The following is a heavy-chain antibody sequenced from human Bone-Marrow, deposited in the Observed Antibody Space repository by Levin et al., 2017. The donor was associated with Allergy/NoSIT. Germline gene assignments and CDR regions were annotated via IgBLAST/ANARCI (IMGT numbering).Heavy chain of an antibody. V-gene: IGHV1-2*02. Sequence: ASVKVSCTVSGYTFTDYYMHWVRQAPGQGLEWMGWINPNRGDTNFAQKFHGRVVLSRNTSISTAYLELGRLRSDDTALYYCARGGSGSNDYWGQGTLVTVSS. J-gene: IGHJ4*02. CDR2: INPNRGDT. CDR3: ARGGSGSNDY. CDR1: GYTFTDYY. D-gene: IGHD1-26*01.